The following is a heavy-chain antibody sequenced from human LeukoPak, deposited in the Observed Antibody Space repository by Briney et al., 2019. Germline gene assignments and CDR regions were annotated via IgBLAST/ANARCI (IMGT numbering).Heavy chain of an antibody. CDR3: AKDESRVRGIIRDAFDL. CDR1: GFNFTIYS. D-gene: IGHD3-10*01. Sequence: GSLRLSCAASGFNFTIYSMNWVRQAPGKGLEWVSSISSASAYIDYADSVKGRFTISRDNAKNSLYLQMNSLRAEDSALYYCAKDESRVRGIIRDAFDLWGQGTMVSVSS. CDR2: ISSASAYI. J-gene: IGHJ3*01. V-gene: IGHV3-21*01.